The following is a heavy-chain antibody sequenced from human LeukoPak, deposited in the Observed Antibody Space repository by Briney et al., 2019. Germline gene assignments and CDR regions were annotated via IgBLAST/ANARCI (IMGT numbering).Heavy chain of an antibody. CDR1: GDSISSNSS. J-gene: IGHJ3*02. V-gene: IGHV6-1*01. CDR2: TYYRSKWYN. D-gene: IGHD5-18*01. Sequence: SQTLSLTCAIFGDSISSNSSWNWIRQSPSRGLEWLGRTYYRSKWYNDYVVSVKSRININPDTSKNQFSLQLNSVTPEDTAVYYCTRGGQGDGYSADEAFDIWGQGTMVTVS. CDR3: TRGGQGDGYSADEAFDI.